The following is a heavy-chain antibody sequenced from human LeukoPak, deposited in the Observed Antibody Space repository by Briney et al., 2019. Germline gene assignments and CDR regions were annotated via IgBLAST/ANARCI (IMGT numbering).Heavy chain of an antibody. J-gene: IGHJ4*02. V-gene: IGHV3-33*06. CDR2: IWYNGSNK. CDR3: AKESRDYYGSGSQPYFDY. CDR1: GFTFSSYG. D-gene: IGHD3-10*01. Sequence: GRSLRLSCAASGFTFSSYGMPWFRQAPGRGLEGVSVIWYNGSNKYYADSVKGRFTISRDNSKNTLYLQMNSLRAEDTAVYYCAKESRDYYGSGSQPYFDYWGQGTLVTVSS.